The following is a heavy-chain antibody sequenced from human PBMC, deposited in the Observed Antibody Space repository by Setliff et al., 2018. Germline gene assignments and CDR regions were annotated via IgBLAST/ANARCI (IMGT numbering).Heavy chain of an antibody. V-gene: IGHV4-61*01. D-gene: IGHD2-2*02. CDR2: VYYTGTA. J-gene: IGHJ4*02. CDR1: GDPMSSRRYY. CDR3: ARGGTYRYFDY. Sequence: ETLSLTCTVSGDPMSSRRYYWSWIRQPPGKGLQFIGYVYYTGTANYDPSLKSRVTMSVDTSKNQFSLKLSSVTAADTAVYYCARGGTYRYFDYWGQGTLVTVSS.